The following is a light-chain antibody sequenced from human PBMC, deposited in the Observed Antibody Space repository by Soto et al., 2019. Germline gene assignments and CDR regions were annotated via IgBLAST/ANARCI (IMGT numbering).Light chain of an antibody. CDR2: HVS. Sequence: QSVLTQPASVSGSPGQSITISCIGTSSDVGAYNYVSWYQQHPGKVPKLMIYHVSNRPSGVSNRFSGSKSGNTASLTISGLQAEDEADYYCNSYTTSSTVVFGGGTKVTVL. J-gene: IGLJ2*01. CDR3: NSYTTSSTVV. V-gene: IGLV2-14*03. CDR1: SSDVGAYNY.